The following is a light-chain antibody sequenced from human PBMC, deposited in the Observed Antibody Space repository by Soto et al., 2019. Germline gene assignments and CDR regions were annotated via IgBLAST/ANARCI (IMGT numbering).Light chain of an antibody. CDR2: KVS. V-gene: IGKV1-5*03. Sequence: TQSPGTLSLSPGQRATLSCRASQSVINNYLAWYQQKPGKAPKLLISKVSSLEGGVPSRFSGSESGTEFTLTISSLQPDDFATYYCQQYDTYPYTFGQGTNLDIQ. CDR1: QSVINNY. CDR3: QQYDTYPYT. J-gene: IGKJ2*01.